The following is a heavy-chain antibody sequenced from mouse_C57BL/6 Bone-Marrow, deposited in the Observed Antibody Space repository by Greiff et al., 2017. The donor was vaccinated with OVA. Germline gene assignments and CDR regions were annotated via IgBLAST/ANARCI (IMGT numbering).Heavy chain of an antibody. J-gene: IGHJ2*01. V-gene: IGHV1-82*01. D-gene: IGHD3-2*02. CDR3: ARGRSGYGY. Sequence: VQLLQSGPDLVKPGASVKISCKASGYAFSSSWMHWVKQRPGKGLEWIGRIYTGDGATNYNGTFKGRATMTADKATSTAYMQISSLTSEDSAVYFCARGRSGYGYWGQGTTLTVSS. CDR1: GYAFSSSW. CDR2: IYTGDGAT.